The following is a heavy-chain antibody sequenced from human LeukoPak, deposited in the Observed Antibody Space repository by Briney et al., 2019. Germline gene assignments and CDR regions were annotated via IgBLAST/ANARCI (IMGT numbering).Heavy chain of an antibody. J-gene: IGHJ1*01. CDR2: INGDGSTT. CDR3: ATGNYYDSRGYYTFGH. Sequence: GGSLRLSCAASGFTFSRYWMHWVRQAPGKGLVWVSRINGDGSTTSYADSVKGGFTISRDNANNTLYLQMNSLRADDTAVYYCATGNYYDSRGYYTFGHWGEGTLVTVSS. D-gene: IGHD3-22*01. V-gene: IGHV3-74*01. CDR1: GFTFSRYW.